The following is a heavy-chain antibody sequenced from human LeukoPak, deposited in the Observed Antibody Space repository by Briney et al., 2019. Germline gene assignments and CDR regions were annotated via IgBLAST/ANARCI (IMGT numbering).Heavy chain of an antibody. D-gene: IGHD3-22*01. CDR3: ARSRPDGSGYYSSGIFDY. V-gene: IGHV4-39*01. Sequence: KTSETLSLTCTVSGGSITSRSYYWGWIRQPPGRGLEWIGSIYHLGSVRYNPSLKNRVTISVDTSMNQFSLNLSSVTAADTAVFYCARSRPDGSGYYSSGIFDYWGRGTLVTISS. CDR2: IYHLGSV. CDR1: GGSITSRSYY. J-gene: IGHJ4*02.